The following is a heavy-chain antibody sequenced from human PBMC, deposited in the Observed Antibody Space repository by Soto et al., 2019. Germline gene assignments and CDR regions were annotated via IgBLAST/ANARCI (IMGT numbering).Heavy chain of an antibody. J-gene: IGHJ5*02. CDR3: AREFLETDNWFDP. V-gene: IGHV4-59*01. CDR2: IYYSGST. CDR1: GGSISSYY. D-gene: IGHD2-21*02. Sequence: PSETLSLTCTVSGGSISSYYWSWIRQPPGKGLEWIGYIYYSGSTNYNPSLKSRVTISVDTSKNQFSLKLSSVTAADTAVYYCAREFLETDNWFDPWGQGTLVTVSS.